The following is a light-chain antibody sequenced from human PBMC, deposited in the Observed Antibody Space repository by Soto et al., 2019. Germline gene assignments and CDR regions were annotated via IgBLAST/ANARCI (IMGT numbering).Light chain of an antibody. Sequence: EIGLTQSPATLSLSPGDRATLSCRARQSVSRYLAWYQQKPGQAPRLLIHDTSTRATGVPDTFSGSGSGTEFTLTIGSLEPEDSAMYYCQQRFSWPPTFGGGTHVEIK. CDR3: QQRFSWPPT. CDR2: DTS. J-gene: IGKJ4*01. CDR1: QSVSRY. V-gene: IGKV3-11*01.